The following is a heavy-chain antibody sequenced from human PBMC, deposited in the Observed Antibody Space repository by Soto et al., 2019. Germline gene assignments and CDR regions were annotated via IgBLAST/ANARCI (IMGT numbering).Heavy chain of an antibody. V-gene: IGHV3-23*01. CDR3: ATASGGQWSFFDS. CDR1: GFTFSSYA. J-gene: IGHJ4*02. CDR2: ISGSGGNT. D-gene: IGHD2-15*01. Sequence: GGSLRLSCAASGFTFSSYAMSWVRQAPGKGLEWVSAISGSGGNTYYADSVNGRFTISRDNSKNTLYLQMNTLRAEDTAVYYCATASGGQWSFFDSWGQGSLVTVSS.